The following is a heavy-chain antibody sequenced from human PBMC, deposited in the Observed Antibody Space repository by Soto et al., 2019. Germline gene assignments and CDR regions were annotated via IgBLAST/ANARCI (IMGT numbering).Heavy chain of an antibody. CDR3: AKGPTAEKVYS. J-gene: IGHJ4*02. CDR1: GASIQNGGYF. Sequence: QVQLQESGPGLVRPSQTLSLTCSVSGASIQNGGYFWSWIRQSPGKGLEWIGHILNSGSPYNNPSLGSRVTIAADTSMNQFSLALTSVTAADTAMYYCAKGPTAEKVYSWGQGILVTVSS. CDR2: ILNSGSP. V-gene: IGHV4-30-4*01.